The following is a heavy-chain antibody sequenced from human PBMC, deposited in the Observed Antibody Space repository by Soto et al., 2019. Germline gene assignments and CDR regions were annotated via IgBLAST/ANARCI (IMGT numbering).Heavy chain of an antibody. J-gene: IGHJ4*02. CDR2: ISYDGSNK. CDR1: GFTFSSYG. V-gene: IGHV3-30*18. CDR3: AKDALVAGYFDY. D-gene: IGHD6-19*01. Sequence: GSLRLSCAASGFTFSSYGMHWVRQAPGKGLEWVGVISYDGSNKYYADSVKGRFTISRDNSKNTLYLQMNSLRAEDTAVYYCAKDALVAGYFDYWGQGTLVTVSS.